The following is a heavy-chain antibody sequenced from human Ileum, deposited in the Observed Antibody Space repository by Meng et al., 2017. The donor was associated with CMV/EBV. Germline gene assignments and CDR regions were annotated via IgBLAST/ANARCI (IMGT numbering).Heavy chain of an antibody. Sequence: SETLSLTCAVYGGSFSGYYWSWIRQPPGKGLEWIGEINHSGSTNYNPSLKSRVTISVDTSKNQFSQKLSSVAAADTAVYYCARVVAEAGTFSGYPAYGIDVWGQGTTVTVSS. V-gene: IGHV4-34*01. D-gene: IGHD6-13*01. CDR1: GGSFSGYY. CDR2: INHSGST. CDR3: ARVVAEAGTFSGYPAYGIDV. J-gene: IGHJ6*02.